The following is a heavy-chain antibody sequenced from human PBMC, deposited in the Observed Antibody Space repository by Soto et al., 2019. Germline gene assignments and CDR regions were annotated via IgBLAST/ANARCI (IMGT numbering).Heavy chain of an antibody. CDR1: GFTFSTYT. V-gene: IGHV3-23*01. CDR2: ILGNGGAA. Sequence: GGSLRLRCTAFGFTFSTYTMRWVRQAPGKGLEWVSGILGNGGAAFYADSVKGRFTISRDNSNNMLYLQMYNLRAEDTAIYYCAKDRQPDGLWPFDHCGQGTLVTVSS. D-gene: IGHD2-8*01. J-gene: IGHJ4*02. CDR3: AKDRQPDGLWPFDH.